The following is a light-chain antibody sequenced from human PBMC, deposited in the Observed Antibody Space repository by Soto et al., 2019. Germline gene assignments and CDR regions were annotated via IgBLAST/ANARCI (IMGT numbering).Light chain of an antibody. J-gene: IGKJ1*01. V-gene: IGKV4-1*01. CDR2: WAS. CDR1: QSVLYSSNNKNY. Sequence: DIVMTQSPDSLAVSLGERATINCKSSQSVLYSSNNKNYLAWYQQKPGQPPKLLIYWASTRESGVPDRFSGSGSGTDFTLTSSSLQAEDLAVYYCQQYYSTPRTFGQGTKVEIK. CDR3: QQYYSTPRT.